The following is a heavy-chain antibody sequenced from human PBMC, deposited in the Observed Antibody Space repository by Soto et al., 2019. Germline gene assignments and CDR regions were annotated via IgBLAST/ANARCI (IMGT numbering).Heavy chain of an antibody. CDR2: ISYEGSNK. J-gene: IGHJ4*02. D-gene: IGHD2-21*02. CDR1: GFTFNIYA. V-gene: IGHV3-30-3*01. CDR3: ASTLFRTTVVTPSDS. Sequence: QVQLVESGGGVVQPGRSLRLSCAASGFTFNIYAIHWVRQAPGKGLEWVAVISYEGSNKYYADSVKGRVTISRDNSKNTMDLQMSSLRAEDTAMYYCASTLFRTTVVTPSDSWGQGTLVTVSS.